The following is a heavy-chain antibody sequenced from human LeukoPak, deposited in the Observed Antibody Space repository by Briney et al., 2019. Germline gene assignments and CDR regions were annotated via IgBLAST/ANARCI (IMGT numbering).Heavy chain of an antibody. V-gene: IGHV3-11*01. CDR1: GFTFSDYY. Sequence: GGSLRLSCAASGFTFSDYYMSWIRQAPGKGLEWVSYISSSGSNIYYADSVKGRFTISRDNAKNSLYLQMSSLRAEDTAVYYFATPSYSSSPPIGMDVWGQGTTVTVSS. J-gene: IGHJ6*02. CDR3: ATPSYSSSPPIGMDV. CDR2: ISSSGSNI. D-gene: IGHD6-13*01.